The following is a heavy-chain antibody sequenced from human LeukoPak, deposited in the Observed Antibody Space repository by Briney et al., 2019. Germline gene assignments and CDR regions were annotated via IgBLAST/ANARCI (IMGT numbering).Heavy chain of an antibody. CDR3: ARRGAAAGGPQGYGMDV. D-gene: IGHD6-13*01. CDR2: IYYSAST. J-gene: IGHJ6*02. Sequence: PSETLSLTCTVSGGSISGYSWSWIRQPPGKGLDYIGYIYYSASTHYNPSLKSRVTISEYMSKNKFSLKMSSVTAADTAVYYCARRGAAAGGPQGYGMDVWGQGTTVTVSS. CDR1: GGSISGYS. V-gene: IGHV4-59*08.